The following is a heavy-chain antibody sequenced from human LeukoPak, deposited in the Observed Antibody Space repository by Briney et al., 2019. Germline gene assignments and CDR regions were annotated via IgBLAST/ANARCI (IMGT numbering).Heavy chain of an antibody. V-gene: IGHV3-74*01. CDR1: GFTFTTYW. Sequence: PGGSLRLSCVASGFTFTTYWMHWVRQAPGKGLVWVSHINSDGSITSYADSVKGRFTISRDNAKNTLYLQMNSLRAEDTAVYYCARDAVDTANAVWGQGTTVTVSS. D-gene: IGHD5-18*01. CDR2: INSDGSIT. J-gene: IGHJ6*02. CDR3: ARDAVDTANAV.